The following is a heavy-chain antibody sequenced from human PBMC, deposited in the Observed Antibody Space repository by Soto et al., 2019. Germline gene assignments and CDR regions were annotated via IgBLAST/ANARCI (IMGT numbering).Heavy chain of an antibody. V-gene: IGHV1-18*01. Sequence: QVQLVQSGAEVKKPGASVKVSCKASGYTFSSFGISWVRRAPGQGLEWVGWINPYNGNTDYAQNIQGRATLTTDTSARTADQELRSLTPDDPAVYYCGTMRVYVPRCLVGPFDSWGQEPLFTVST. CDR2: INPYNGNT. D-gene: IGHD6-19*01. CDR3: GTMRVYVPRCLVGPFDS. J-gene: IGHJ4*02. CDR1: GYTFSSFG.